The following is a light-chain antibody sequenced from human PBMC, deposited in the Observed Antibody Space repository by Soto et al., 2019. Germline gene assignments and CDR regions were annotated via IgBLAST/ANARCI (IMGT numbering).Light chain of an antibody. V-gene: IGKV1-33*01. CDR2: DAS. CDR1: HDISNY. J-gene: IGKJ4*01. CDR3: QQYDNLPLT. Sequence: DIQMTQSPSSPSASVGDRVTITCQASHDISNYLNWYQQKPGKAPKLLIYDASNLETGVPSRFSGSGSGTDFTFTISSLQPEDIATYYCQQYDNLPLTFGGGTKVDIK.